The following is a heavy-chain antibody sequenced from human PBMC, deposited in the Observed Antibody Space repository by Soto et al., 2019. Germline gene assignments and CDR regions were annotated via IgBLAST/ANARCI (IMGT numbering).Heavy chain of an antibody. V-gene: IGHV4-59*01. CDR2: IYYSGST. D-gene: IGHD3-16*02. J-gene: IGHJ5*02. CDR3: ARGRVITSQNIVGSWFDP. CDR1: GGSISSYY. Sequence: SETLSLTCTVSGGSISSYYWSWIRQPPGKGLEWIGYIYYSGSTNYNPSLKSRVTISVDTSKNQFSLKLSSVTAADTAVYYCARGRVITSQNIVGSWFDPWGQGTLVTVSS.